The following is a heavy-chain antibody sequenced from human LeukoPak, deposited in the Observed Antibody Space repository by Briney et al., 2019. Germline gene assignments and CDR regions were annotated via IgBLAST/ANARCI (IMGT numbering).Heavy chain of an antibody. J-gene: IGHJ6*02. V-gene: IGHV4-59*01. D-gene: IGHD3-3*01. CDR1: GGSISSYY. Sequence: SETLSLTCTVPGGSISSYYWSWIRQPPGRGPEWIGYIYYSGSTNYNPSLKSRVTISVDTSKNQFSLKLSSVTAADTAVYYCARADFWSAQSTNGMDVWGQGTTVTVSS. CDR2: IYYSGST. CDR3: ARADFWSAQSTNGMDV.